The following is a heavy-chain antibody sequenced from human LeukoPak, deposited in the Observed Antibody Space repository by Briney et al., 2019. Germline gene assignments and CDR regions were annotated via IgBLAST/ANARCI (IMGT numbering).Heavy chain of an antibody. CDR3: AGKTGVVVIAYYFDY. CDR1: GITLSNYG. D-gene: IGHD3-22*01. V-gene: IGHV3-23*01. J-gene: IGHJ4*02. CDR2: ISGSGGST. Sequence: GGSLRPSCAVSGITLSNYGMSWVRQAPGKGLEWVSAISGSGGSTYYADSVKGRFTISRDNSKNTLYLQMNSLRAEDTAVYYCAGKTGVVVIAYYFDYWGQGTLVTVSS.